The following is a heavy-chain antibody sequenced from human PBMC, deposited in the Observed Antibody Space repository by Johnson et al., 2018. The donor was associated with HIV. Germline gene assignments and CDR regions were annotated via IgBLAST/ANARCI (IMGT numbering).Heavy chain of an antibody. CDR2: INWSGSST. J-gene: IGHJ3*02. CDR3: ARPAYSGTWTDAFDI. CDR1: GFTFDDYG. V-gene: IGHV3-20*04. Sequence: EVQLVESGGGVVQPGRSLRLSCAASGFTFDDYGMSWVRQAPGKGLEWVSGINWSGSSTDYADSVKGRFPISRDHAKSSLYLQMNSLRAEDTALYYCARPAYSGTWTDAFDIWGQGTMVTVSS. D-gene: IGHD1-26*01.